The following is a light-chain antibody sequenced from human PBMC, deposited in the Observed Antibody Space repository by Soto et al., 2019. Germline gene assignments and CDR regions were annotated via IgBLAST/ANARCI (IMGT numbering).Light chain of an antibody. CDR2: DNS. CDR3: GTWDSSLTSSFYV. J-gene: IGLJ1*01. V-gene: IGLV1-51*01. CDR1: STNIDNNF. Sequence: QSVLTQPPSVSAAPGQKVTISCSGSSTNIDNNFVSWYQQLPGSAPRLLIYDNSNRPLGIPDRFSGSKSGTSATLDITGLQTGDEADYYCGTWDSSLTSSFYVLGTGTKVTVL.